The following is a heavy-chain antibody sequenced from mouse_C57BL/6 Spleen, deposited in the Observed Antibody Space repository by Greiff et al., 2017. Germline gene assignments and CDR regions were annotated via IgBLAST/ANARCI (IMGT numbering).Heavy chain of an antibody. CDR3: ARHDYSNYYAMDY. V-gene: IGHV2-6-1*01. D-gene: IGHD2-5*01. J-gene: IGHJ4*01. CDR2: IWSDGST. CDR1: GFSLTSYG. Sequence: VQLKQSGPGLVAPSQSLSITCTVSGFSLTSYGVHWVRQPPGKGLEWLVVIWSDGSTTYNSALKSRLSISKDNSKSQVFLKMNSLQTDDTAMYYCARHDYSNYYAMDYWGQGTSVTVSS.